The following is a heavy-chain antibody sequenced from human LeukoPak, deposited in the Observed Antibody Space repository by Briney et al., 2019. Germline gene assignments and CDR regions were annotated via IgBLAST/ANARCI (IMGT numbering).Heavy chain of an antibody. CDR1: GFTFSSYS. CDR3: ARVRIQLWPTEAFDI. V-gene: IGHV3-21*04. D-gene: IGHD5-18*01. CDR2: ISSSSSYI. Sequence: GGSLRLSCAASGFTFSSYSMNWVRQAPGKGLEWVSSISSSSSYIYYADSVKGRFTISRDNAKNSLYLQMNSLRAEDTAVYYCARVRIQLWPTEAFDIWGQGTMVTVSS. J-gene: IGHJ3*02.